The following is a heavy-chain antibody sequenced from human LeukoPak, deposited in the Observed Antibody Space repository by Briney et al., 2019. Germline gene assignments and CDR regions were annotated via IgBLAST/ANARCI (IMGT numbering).Heavy chain of an antibody. J-gene: IGHJ6*03. D-gene: IGHD6-13*01. Sequence: GGTLRLSCAASGFTFSSYGMSWVRQAPGKGLEWVSAISGTGGTTYYADSVKGRFTISRDNAKNTLYLQMNSLRAEDTAVYYCARSAAAGFSYYSYYLDVWGKGTTVTIFS. CDR3: ARSAAAGFSYYSYYLDV. CDR1: GFTFSSYG. V-gene: IGHV3-23*01. CDR2: ISGTGGTT.